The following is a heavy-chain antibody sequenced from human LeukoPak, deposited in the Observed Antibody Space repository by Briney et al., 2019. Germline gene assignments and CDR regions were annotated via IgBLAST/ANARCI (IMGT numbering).Heavy chain of an antibody. CDR2: IYHSGST. CDR1: GGSISSGGYS. D-gene: IGHD5-18*01. Sequence: SETLSLTCAVSGGSISSGGYSWSWIRQPPGKGLEWIGYIYHSGSTYYNPSLKSRVTISVDRSKNQFSLKVSSVTAADTAVYYCARGRGYSYGQRNSVYYFDYWGQGTLVTVSS. J-gene: IGHJ4*02. CDR3: ARGRGYSYGQRNSVYYFDY. V-gene: IGHV4-30-2*01.